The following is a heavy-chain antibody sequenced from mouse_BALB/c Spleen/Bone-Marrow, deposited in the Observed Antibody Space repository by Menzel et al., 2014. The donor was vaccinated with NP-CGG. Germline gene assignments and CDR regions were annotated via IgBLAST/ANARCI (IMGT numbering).Heavy chain of an antibody. CDR1: GYTFSSYW. CDR3: ARGELRFDYDEGALFGY. CDR2: ILPGSGST. D-gene: IGHD2-4*01. J-gene: IGHJ3*01. Sequence: VQLQQSGAELMNTGASVKISCKATGYTFSSYWLEWVKPRPGHGLEWIGEILPGSGSTNSSEQFKVKAPFTADTSSNTAYMQLSSLTSEDSAVYSCARGELRFDYDEGALFGYWGHGTLVTVSA. V-gene: IGHV1-9*01.